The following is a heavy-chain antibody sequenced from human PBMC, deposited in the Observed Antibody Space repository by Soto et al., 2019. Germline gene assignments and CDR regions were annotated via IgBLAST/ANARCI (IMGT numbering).Heavy chain of an antibody. Sequence: GGSLRLSCAASGFTFSNYWMHWVRQAPGKGLVWVSRITSDGSSTTYADSVKGRFTTSRDNAKNTLYLQMNSLRAEDTAVHYCAREYSSSRYFDYWGQGTLVTVSS. D-gene: IGHD6-6*01. CDR1: GFTFSNYW. CDR2: ITSDGSST. V-gene: IGHV3-74*01. CDR3: AREYSSSRYFDY. J-gene: IGHJ4*02.